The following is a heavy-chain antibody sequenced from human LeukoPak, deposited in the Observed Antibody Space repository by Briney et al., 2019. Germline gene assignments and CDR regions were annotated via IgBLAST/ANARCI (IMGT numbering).Heavy chain of an antibody. D-gene: IGHD7-27*01. J-gene: IGHJ6*02. CDR2: ISAYNGNT. CDR3: ARDLTGDPHYYFYYGMDV. Sequence: ASVKVSCKASGYTFTSYGISWVRQAPGQGLEWMGWISAYNGNTNYAQKLQGRVTMTTDTSTSTVDMELSSLGSEDTAVYYCARDLTGDPHYYFYYGMDVWGQGTTVTVSS. V-gene: IGHV1-18*01. CDR1: GYTFTSYG.